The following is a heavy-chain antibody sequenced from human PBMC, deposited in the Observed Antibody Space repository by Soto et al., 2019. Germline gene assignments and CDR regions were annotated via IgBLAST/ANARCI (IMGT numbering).Heavy chain of an antibody. V-gene: IGHV4-39*01. J-gene: IGHJ4*02. CDR1: GGSISSSSYY. CDR2: IYYSGST. D-gene: IGHD6-19*01. CDR3: ARRNSGCYVYYFDY. Sequence: SETLSLTCTVSGGSISSSSYYWGWIRQPPGKRLEWIGSIYYSGSTYYNPSLKSRVTISVDTSKNQFYLKLSSVTAADTSVYYCARRNSGCYVYYFDYWGQGTLVTVSS.